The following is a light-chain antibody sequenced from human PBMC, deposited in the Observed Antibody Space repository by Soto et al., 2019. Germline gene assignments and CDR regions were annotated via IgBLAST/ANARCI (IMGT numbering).Light chain of an antibody. V-gene: IGKV1-5*03. CDR3: QQYEIYPIT. CDR2: KAS. CDR1: QNINSW. J-gene: IGKJ5*01. Sequence: DIQMTQSPSTLSASVGDRVTITCRASQNINSWLAWYQQKPGKAPKLLIYKASSSESGVPSRFSGSGSGTEFTLTISSLQPDDFAAYYCQQYEIYPITFGQGTRLEIK.